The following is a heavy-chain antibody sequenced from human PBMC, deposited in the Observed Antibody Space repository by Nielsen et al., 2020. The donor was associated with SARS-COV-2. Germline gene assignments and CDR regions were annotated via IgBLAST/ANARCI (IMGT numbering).Heavy chain of an antibody. J-gene: IGHJ5*02. CDR2: INHSGST. CDR1: GGSFSGYY. D-gene: IGHD6-19*01. V-gene: IGHV4-34*01. Sequence: SETLSLTCAVYGGSFSGYYWSWIRQPPGKGLEWIGEINHSGSTNYNTSLKSRVTISVHSSRSQFSLKLTSVTAADTAIYYCAGGYTSGWYEDPWGQGTLVTVSS. CDR3: AGGYTSGWYEDP.